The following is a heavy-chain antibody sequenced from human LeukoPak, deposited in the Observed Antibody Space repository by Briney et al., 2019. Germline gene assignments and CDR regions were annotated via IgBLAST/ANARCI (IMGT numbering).Heavy chain of an antibody. V-gene: IGHV3-43*02. Sequence: GGSLRLSCAASGFTFDDYAMHWVRQAPGKGLEWVSLISGDGGSTYYADSVKGRFTISRDNAKNSLYLQMNSLRAEDTAVYYCARGGSGSYYHLFDYWGQGTLVTVSS. CDR2: ISGDGGST. CDR3: ARGGSGSYYHLFDY. D-gene: IGHD3-10*01. CDR1: GFTFDDYA. J-gene: IGHJ4*02.